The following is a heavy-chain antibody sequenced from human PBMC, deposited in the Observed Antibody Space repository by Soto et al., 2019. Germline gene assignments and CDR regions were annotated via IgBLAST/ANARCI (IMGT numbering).Heavy chain of an antibody. V-gene: IGHV3-30*18. CDR1: GFTFSSYG. CDR2: ISYDGSNK. D-gene: IGHD4-17*01. J-gene: IGHJ4*02. CDR3: TKDSTTVTPASFDY. Sequence: GGSLRLSCAASGFTFSSYGMHWVRQAPGKGLEWVAVISYDGSNKYYADSVKGRFTISRDNSKNTLYLQMNSLRAEDTAVYYCTKDSTTVTPASFDYWGQGTLVTVSS.